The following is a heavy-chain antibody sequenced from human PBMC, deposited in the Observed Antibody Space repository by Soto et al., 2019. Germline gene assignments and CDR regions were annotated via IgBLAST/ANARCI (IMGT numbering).Heavy chain of an antibody. D-gene: IGHD6-19*01. CDR2: IDPSDSYT. V-gene: IGHV5-10-1*01. CDR1: GYSFTSYW. J-gene: IGHJ6*02. CDR3: AKLAVAGYYYYGMDV. Sequence: GESLKISCKGSGYSFTSYWISWVRQMPGKGLEWMGRIDPSDSYTNYSPSFQGHVTISADKSISTAYLQWSSLKASDTAMYYCAKLAVAGYYYYGMDVWGQGTTVTV.